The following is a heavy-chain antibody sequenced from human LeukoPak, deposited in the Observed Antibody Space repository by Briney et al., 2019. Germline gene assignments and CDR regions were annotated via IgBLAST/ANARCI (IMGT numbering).Heavy chain of an antibody. D-gene: IGHD3-16*01. Sequence: GGSLRLSCAASGFTFSDYWMSWVRQAPGKGPEWVANIKQDGSDKYYVDSVKGRFTISRDNAKNSLYLQMNSLRAEDTAVYYCARDWGPLGHWGQGTLVTVSS. J-gene: IGHJ5*02. CDR3: ARDWGPLGH. CDR1: GFTFSDYW. V-gene: IGHV3-7*01. CDR2: IKQDGSDK.